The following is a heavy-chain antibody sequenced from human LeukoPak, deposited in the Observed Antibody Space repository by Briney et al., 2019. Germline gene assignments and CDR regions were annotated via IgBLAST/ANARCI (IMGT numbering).Heavy chain of an antibody. J-gene: IGHJ3*02. D-gene: IGHD4-17*01. CDR1: GFTFSSYA. Sequence: GGSLRLSCAASGFTFSSYAMSWVRQAPGKGLEWVSAISGSGGSTYYADSVKGRFTISRDNSKNMLYLQMNSLRAEDTAVYYCAKAGYYGDYSDAFDIWGQGTMVTVSS. CDR2: ISGSGGST. V-gene: IGHV3-23*01. CDR3: AKAGYYGDYSDAFDI.